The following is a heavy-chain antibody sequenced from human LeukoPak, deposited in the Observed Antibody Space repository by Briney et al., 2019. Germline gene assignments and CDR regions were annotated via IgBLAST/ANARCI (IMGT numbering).Heavy chain of an antibody. J-gene: IGHJ3*02. Sequence: PGGSLRLSCEVSGFTFSRHSMSWVRQAPGKGLEWVANIKQDGSEKYYVDSVKGRFTISRDNAKNSLYLQMNSLRAEDTAVYYCARETPSSDSSSGWYDDHDAFDIWGQGTMVTVSS. D-gene: IGHD6-19*01. CDR2: IKQDGSEK. V-gene: IGHV3-7*01. CDR3: ARETPSSDSSSGWYDDHDAFDI. CDR1: GFTFSRHS.